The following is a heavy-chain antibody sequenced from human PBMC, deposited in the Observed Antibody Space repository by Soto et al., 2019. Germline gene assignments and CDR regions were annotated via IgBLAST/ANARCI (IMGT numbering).Heavy chain of an antibody. CDR1: GYTFTSYG. V-gene: IGHV1-18*04. Sequence: ASVKVSCKASGYTFTSYGISWVRQAPGQGLEWMGWISAYNGNTNYAQKLQGRVTMTTDTSTSTAYMELRSMRSDDTAVYYCARDDYVAAGTITIYYGMDVWGQGPPMTV. CDR3: ARDDYVAAGTITIYYGMDV. CDR2: ISAYNGNT. D-gene: IGHD6-13*01. J-gene: IGHJ6*02.